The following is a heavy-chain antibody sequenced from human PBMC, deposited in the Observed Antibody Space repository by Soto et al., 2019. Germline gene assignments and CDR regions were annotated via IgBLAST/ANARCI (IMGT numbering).Heavy chain of an antibody. CDR3: AKDHLYPTGGMDV. CDR1: GFKFSNYA. V-gene: IGHV3-23*01. CDR2: ISATGGGT. Sequence: PGGSLRLSCAASGFKFSNYAMSWVRQAPGKGLEWVSLISATGGGTYYADSVKGRFTISRDNSHNTLYLQMNSLRAEDTAVYYCAKDHLYPTGGMDVWGQGTTVTVSS. J-gene: IGHJ6*02.